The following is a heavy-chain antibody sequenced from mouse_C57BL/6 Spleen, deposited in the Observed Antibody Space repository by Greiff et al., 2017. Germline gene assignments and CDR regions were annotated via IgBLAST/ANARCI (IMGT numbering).Heavy chain of an antibody. CDR3: ASPLYDGYYEFAY. V-gene: IGHV14-2*01. D-gene: IGHD2-3*01. CDR2: IDPEDGET. J-gene: IGHJ3*01. Sequence: EVKLMESGAELVKPGASVKLSCTASGFNIKDYYMHWVKQRTEQGLEWIGRIDPEDGETKYAPKFQGKATITADTSSNTAYLQLSSLTSEDTAVYYCASPLYDGYYEFAYWGQGTLVTVSA. CDR1: GFNIKDYY.